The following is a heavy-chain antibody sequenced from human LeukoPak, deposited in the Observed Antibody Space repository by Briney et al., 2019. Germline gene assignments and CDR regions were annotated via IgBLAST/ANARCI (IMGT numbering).Heavy chain of an antibody. CDR2: TWYDGSNK. V-gene: IGHV3-33*01. CDR3: ARVHWGNYYLNAFDI. J-gene: IGHJ3*02. Sequence: GGSLRLSCAASGFTFSSYGMHWVRQAPGKGLEWVAVTWYDGSNKYYADSVKGRFTISRDNPKNTLYLQMNSLRVEDAAVYYCARVHWGNYYLNAFDIWGQGTMVTVSS. CDR1: GFTFSSYG. D-gene: IGHD3-10*01.